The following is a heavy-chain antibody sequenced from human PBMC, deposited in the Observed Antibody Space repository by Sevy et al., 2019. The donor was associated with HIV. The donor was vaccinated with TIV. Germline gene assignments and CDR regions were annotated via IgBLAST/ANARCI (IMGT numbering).Heavy chain of an antibody. V-gene: IGHV1-3*01. CDR2: LNPGNGNT. J-gene: IGHJ4*02. CDR3: ARDPYARRGFDY. Sequence: ASVKVSCKASGYTFNTFTIHWLRQDPGQSLVWMGWLNPGNGNTKSAQHFRGRVTITRDTSARTAYLELTGLTSEDTAVYFCARDPYARRGFDYWGQGTLITVSS. D-gene: IGHD3-16*01. CDR1: GYTFNTFT.